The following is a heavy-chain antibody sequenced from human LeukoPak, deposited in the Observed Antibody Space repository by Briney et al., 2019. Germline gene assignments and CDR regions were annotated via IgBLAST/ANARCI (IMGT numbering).Heavy chain of an antibody. D-gene: IGHD2-2*01. Sequence: SVKVSRKASGFTFTSSAVQWVRQARGQRLEWIGWIVVGSGNTNYAQKFQERVTITRDMSTSTAYMELSSLRSEDTAVYYCAAAHRYCSSTSCYAGAPHYYYYGMDVWGQGTTVTVSS. CDR1: GFTFTSSA. CDR2: IVVGSGNT. J-gene: IGHJ6*02. V-gene: IGHV1-58*01. CDR3: AAAHRYCSSTSCYAGAPHYYYYGMDV.